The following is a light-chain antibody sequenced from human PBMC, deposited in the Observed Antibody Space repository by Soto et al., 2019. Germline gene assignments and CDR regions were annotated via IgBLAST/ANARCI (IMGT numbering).Light chain of an antibody. J-gene: IGKJ1*01. V-gene: IGKV3-20*01. CDR3: QQYGNSPQT. CDR1: QSVNSNY. Sequence: EIVLTQSPATLSLSPGERATLSCRASQSVNSNYVAWYQHKPGQGPRLLFYGATHRATGIPDRISGRGSGTDFTLTISRLEPEDFAVYYCQQYGNSPQTFGQGTKVEIK. CDR2: GAT.